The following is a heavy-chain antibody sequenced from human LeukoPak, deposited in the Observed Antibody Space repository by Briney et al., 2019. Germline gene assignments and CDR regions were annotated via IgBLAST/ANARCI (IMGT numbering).Heavy chain of an antibody. CDR2: IIPILGIA. Sequence: GSSVKVSCKASGGTFSSYTISWVRQAPGQGLEWMGRIIPILGIANYAQQFQGRVTITADKSTSTAYMELSSLRSEDTAVYYCASQDDYVWGSYRLDYWGQGTLVTVSS. CDR3: ASQDDYVWGSYRLDY. CDR1: GGTFSSYT. V-gene: IGHV1-69*02. D-gene: IGHD3-16*02. J-gene: IGHJ4*02.